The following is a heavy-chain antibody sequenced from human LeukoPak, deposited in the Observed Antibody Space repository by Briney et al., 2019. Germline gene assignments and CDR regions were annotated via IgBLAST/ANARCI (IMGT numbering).Heavy chain of an antibody. CDR3: ASKNIVATIDSPHDAFDI. D-gene: IGHD5-12*01. J-gene: IGHJ3*02. CDR2: IIPIFGTA. V-gene: IGHV1-69*05. CDR1: GGTFSSYA. Sequence: ASVKVSCKASGGTFSSYAISWVRQAPGQGLEWMGGIIPIFGTANYAQKFQGRVTITTDESTGTAYMELSSLRSEDTAVYYCASKNIVATIDSPHDAFDIWGQGTMVTVSS.